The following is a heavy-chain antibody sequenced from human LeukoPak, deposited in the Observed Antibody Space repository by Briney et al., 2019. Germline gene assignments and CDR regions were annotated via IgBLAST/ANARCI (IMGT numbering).Heavy chain of an antibody. CDR1: GGSIRSYY. V-gene: IGHV4-59*01. CDR3: ARDSSGYPTFDY. J-gene: IGHJ4*02. D-gene: IGHD3-22*01. CDR2: IYYSGST. Sequence: SETLSLTCTVSGGSIRSYYWSWIRQPPGKGLEWIGYIYYSGSTNYNPSLKSRVTISVDTSKNQFSLKLSSVTAADTAVYYCARDSSGYPTFDYWGQGTLVTVSS.